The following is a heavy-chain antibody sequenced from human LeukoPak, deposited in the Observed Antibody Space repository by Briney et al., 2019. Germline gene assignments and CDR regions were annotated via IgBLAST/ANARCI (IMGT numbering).Heavy chain of an antibody. Sequence: SETLSLTCTVSGASISSGAYHWSWIRQPPGKGLEWIGYSGNTDYNPSLNSRVTISADTSKNQLSLRLSSVTTADTAVYFCATYYAGRGGSGYWGQGTLVTVSS. D-gene: IGHD3-10*01. CDR1: GASISSGAYH. CDR2: SGNT. V-gene: IGHV4-30-4*01. CDR3: ATYYAGRGGSGY. J-gene: IGHJ4*02.